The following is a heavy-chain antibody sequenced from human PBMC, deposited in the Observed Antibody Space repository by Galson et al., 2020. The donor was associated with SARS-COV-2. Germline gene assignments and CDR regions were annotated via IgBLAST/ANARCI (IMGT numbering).Heavy chain of an antibody. V-gene: IGHV1-18*04. J-gene: IGHJ4*02. CDR2: ISAYNGNT. CDR1: GYTFTNNG. Sequence: APVKVSCKASGYTFTNNGISWVRQAPGQGLEWMGWISAYNGNTNYAQKFQDRVTMTTDPSTSTAYMDLRSLRSDDTAVYYCARDATAPFDYWGQGTLVTVSS. CDR3: ARDATAPFDY.